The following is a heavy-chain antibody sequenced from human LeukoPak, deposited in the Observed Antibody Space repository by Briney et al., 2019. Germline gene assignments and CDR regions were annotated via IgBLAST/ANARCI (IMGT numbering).Heavy chain of an antibody. V-gene: IGHV3-23*01. D-gene: IGHD3-22*01. CDR3: AKDIEVAITGHYFDL. J-gene: IGHJ2*01. Sequence: GGSPRLSCVASGFTFSNYAMTWVRQAPGKGLEMVSGIYGDDDKTVYGDAVKGRFTISRDNSKTTLFLQMNSLRAEDTALYYCAKDIEVAITGHYFDLWGRGTLVAVSS. CDR2: IYGDDDKT. CDR1: GFTFSNYA.